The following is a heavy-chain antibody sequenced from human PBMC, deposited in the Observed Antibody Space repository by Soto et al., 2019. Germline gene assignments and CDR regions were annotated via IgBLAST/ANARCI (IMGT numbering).Heavy chain of an antibody. CDR2: ISGSGDDT. CDR1: GFPFSNYA. J-gene: IGHJ4*02. V-gene: IGHV3-23*01. CDR3: ASSEDYDGSDYWHY. D-gene: IGHD3-22*01. Sequence: GGSLRLSCAASGFPFSNYAMNWVRQAPGKGLEWVSGISGSGDDTYYADSLKGRFTISRDNSKNTLYLEVNSLRAEDTALYYCASSEDYDGSDYWHYWGQGTLVTVSS.